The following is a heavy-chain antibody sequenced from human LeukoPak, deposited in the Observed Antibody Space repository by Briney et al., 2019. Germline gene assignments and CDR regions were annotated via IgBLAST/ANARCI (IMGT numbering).Heavy chain of an antibody. V-gene: IGHV4-34*01. CDR3: ARGRYYGSGSYFRYYYYYGMDV. CDR1: GGSISSYY. D-gene: IGHD3-10*01. CDR2: INHSGST. J-gene: IGHJ6*02. Sequence: SETLSLTCTVSGGSISSYYCSWIRQPPGKGLEWIGEINHSGSTNYNPSLKSRVTISVDTSKNQFSLKLSSVTAADTAVYYCARGRYYGSGSYFRYYYYYGMDVWGQGTTVTVSS.